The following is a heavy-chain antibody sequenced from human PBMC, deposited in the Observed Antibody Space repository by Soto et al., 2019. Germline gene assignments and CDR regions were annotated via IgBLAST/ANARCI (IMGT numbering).Heavy chain of an antibody. D-gene: IGHD1-1*01. CDR1: GDSISSADYY. CDR3: ARDLWVEPELYYYGMDV. J-gene: IGHJ6*02. V-gene: IGHV4-30-4*01. CDR2: IFYSGTT. Sequence: PSETLSLTCTVSGDSISSADYYWSWIRQTPGKGLEWIGHIFYSGTTYYNPSLKSRLTISVDTSKNHFSLRLTSVTAADTAVYYCARDLWVEPELYYYGMDVWGQGPRSPSP.